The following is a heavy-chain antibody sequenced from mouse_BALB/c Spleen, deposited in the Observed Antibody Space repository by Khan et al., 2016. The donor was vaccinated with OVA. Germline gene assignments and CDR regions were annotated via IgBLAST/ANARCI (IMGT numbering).Heavy chain of an antibody. Sequence: DVQLQESGPGLVKPSQSLSLTCTVTGYSITSDYAWNWIRQFPGNKLEWMGFISYRGNTKYNPSLKSRFSITRDTSKNQFFLQLNSVTTEDTATYYCARVYGGDFDYWGQGTSLTVSS. D-gene: IGHD1-1*02. CDR2: ISYRGNT. CDR1: GYSITSDYA. CDR3: ARVYGGDFDY. V-gene: IGHV3-2*02. J-gene: IGHJ2*02.